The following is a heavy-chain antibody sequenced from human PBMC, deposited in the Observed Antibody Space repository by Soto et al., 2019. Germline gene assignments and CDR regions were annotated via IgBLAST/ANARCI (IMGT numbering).Heavy chain of an antibody. D-gene: IGHD5-12*01. CDR2: ISSSSNNV. CDR1: GFTFSDYY. V-gene: IGHV3-11*05. Sequence: QVQLVESGGALVKPGGSLRLSCAASGFTFSDYYMSWIRQAPGKGLEWVSYISSSSNNVKYADSVRGRFTISRDNAKNSLYLQMNSLRAEDTAVYYCARVGRDGYNYGAYFNFWGQGTLVTVSS. CDR3: ARVGRDGYNYGAYFNF. J-gene: IGHJ4*02.